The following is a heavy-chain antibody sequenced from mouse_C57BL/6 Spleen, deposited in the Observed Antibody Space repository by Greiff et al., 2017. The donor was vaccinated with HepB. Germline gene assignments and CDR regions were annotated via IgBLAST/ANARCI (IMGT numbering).Heavy chain of an antibody. Sequence: EVKLQESGGGLVKPGGSLKLSCAASGFTFSDYGMHWVRQAPEKGLEWVAYISSGSSTIYYADTVKGRFTIARDNAKNTLFLQMTSLRSEDTAMYYCATRYDYDGWFAYWGQGTLVTVSA. CDR2: ISSGSSTI. CDR1: GFTFSDYG. J-gene: IGHJ3*01. V-gene: IGHV5-17*01. CDR3: ATRYDYDGWFAY. D-gene: IGHD2-4*01.